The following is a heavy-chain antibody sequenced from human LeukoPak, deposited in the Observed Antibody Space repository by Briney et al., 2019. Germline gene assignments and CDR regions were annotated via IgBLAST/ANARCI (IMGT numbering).Heavy chain of an antibody. J-gene: IGHJ4*02. CDR3: AVSDYGGFDY. CDR1: GGSFSGYY. V-gene: IGHV4-34*01. CDR2: INHSGST. D-gene: IGHD4-17*01. Sequence: SETLSLTCAVYGGSFSGYYWSWIRQPPGKGLEWIGEINHSGSTNYNPSLKSRVTISVDTSKNQFSLKLSSVTAADTAVYYCAVSDYGGFDYWGQGTLVTVSS.